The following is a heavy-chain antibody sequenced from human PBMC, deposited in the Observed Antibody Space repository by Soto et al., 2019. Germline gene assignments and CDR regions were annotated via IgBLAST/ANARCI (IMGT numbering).Heavy chain of an antibody. CDR2: FSLSGTT. CDR3: AREDYYDGGSDY. Sequence: SETLSLTCTVSGASITGTSYWSCIRQPAGKGLEWIGRFSLSGTTNYNPSLRSRVTMSADVSKNQFSLRLTSVTAADTALYYCAREDYYDGGSDYWGQGTLVTVSS. CDR1: GASITGTSY. V-gene: IGHV4-4*07. D-gene: IGHD2-15*01. J-gene: IGHJ4*02.